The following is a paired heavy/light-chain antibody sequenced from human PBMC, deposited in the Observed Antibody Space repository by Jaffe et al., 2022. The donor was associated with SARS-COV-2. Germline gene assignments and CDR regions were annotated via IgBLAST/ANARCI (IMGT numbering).Light chain of an antibody. CDR2: AAS. J-gene: IGKJ2*01. CDR3: LQHYSYPYT. CDR1: QGIENN. Sequence: DIQMTQSPSSLSASVGDRVTITCRASQGIENNLAWYQQKPGKAPKRLIFAASNLLSGVPSRFSGGGSGTEFTLTVSSLQPEDFATYYCLQHYSYPYTFGQGTKLEIK. V-gene: IGKV1-17*01.
Heavy chain of an antibody. CDR2: IYHTGDT. J-gene: IGHJ6*03. CDR1: GYPISSGFH. CDR3: ATLPREKSPYYYYTEA. Sequence: QVQLQQSGPGLMKPSETLSLTCIVSGYPISSGFHWGWIRQPPGKGLEWIGSIYHTGDTSYDPSLQSRVSMSVDTSKNQFSLNLKSVTAADTAVYYCATLPREKSPYYYYTEAWGKGTTVTVSS. D-gene: IGHD3-10*01. V-gene: IGHV4-38-2*02.